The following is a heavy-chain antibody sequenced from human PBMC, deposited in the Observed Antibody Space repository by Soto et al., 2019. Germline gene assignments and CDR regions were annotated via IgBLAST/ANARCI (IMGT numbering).Heavy chain of an antibody. CDR1: GYNFMPNG. CDR3: ARIGGSGSYSGIVDY. CDR2: VSPWKGNT. J-gene: IGHJ4*02. Sequence: ASVKVSCKASGYNFMPNGVNWVRQAPGQGLEWMGWVSPWKGNTNYAQSFQGRVTISVDTSKNQFSLKLSSVTAADTAVYYCARIGGSGSYSGIVDYWGQGTLVTVSS. D-gene: IGHD1-26*01. V-gene: IGHV1-18*04.